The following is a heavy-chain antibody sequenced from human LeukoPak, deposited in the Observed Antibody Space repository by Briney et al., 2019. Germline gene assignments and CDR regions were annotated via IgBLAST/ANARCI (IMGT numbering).Heavy chain of an antibody. CDR2: FGPEDGET. D-gene: IGHD6-13*01. V-gene: IGHV1-24*01. J-gene: IGHJ4*02. CDR3: ATVPAYSSSWYVGYYFDY. Sequence: ASVKVSCKVSGYTLTELSMHWVRQAPGKGLEWMGGFGPEDGETIYAQKFQGRVTMTEDTSTDTAYMELSSLRSEDTAVYYCATVPAYSSSWYVGYYFDYWGQGTLVTVSS. CDR1: GYTLTELS.